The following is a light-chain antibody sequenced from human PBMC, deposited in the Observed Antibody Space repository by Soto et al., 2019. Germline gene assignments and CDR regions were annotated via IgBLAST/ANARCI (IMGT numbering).Light chain of an antibody. Sequence: EIVLTQSPATLSVSPGERATLSRSASQSVSGNLAWFQQQPGQAPRLLIYGASTRDTGIPARFSGSGSGTEFTLTFSSLQSEDFAVYHCQQYNKWPPTFGQGTKV. J-gene: IGKJ1*01. CDR3: QQYNKWPPT. V-gene: IGKV3-15*01. CDR2: GAS. CDR1: QSVSGN.